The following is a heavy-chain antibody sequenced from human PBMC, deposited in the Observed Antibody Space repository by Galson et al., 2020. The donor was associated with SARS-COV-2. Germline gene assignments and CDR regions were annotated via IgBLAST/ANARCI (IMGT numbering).Heavy chain of an antibody. CDR1: GFTFSSYS. J-gene: IGHJ5*02. CDR3: AREVWFGELSSWFDP. CDR2: ISSSSSYI. D-gene: IGHD3-10*01. V-gene: IGHV3-21*01. Sequence: GGSLRLSCAASGFTFSSYSMNWVRQAPGKGLEWVSSISSSSSYIYYADSVKGRFTISRGNAKNSLYLQMNSLRAEDTAVYYCAREVWFGELSSWFDPWGQGTLVTVSS.